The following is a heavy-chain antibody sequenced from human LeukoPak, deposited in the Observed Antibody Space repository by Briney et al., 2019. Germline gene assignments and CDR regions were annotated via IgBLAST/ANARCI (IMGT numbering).Heavy chain of an antibody. J-gene: IGHJ4*02. CDR2: INTNSGGT. V-gene: IGHV1-2*02. Sequence: GASVTVSCKSSGYTFTGYYMHWVRQAPAQGLEWMGWINTNSGGTNYAQTFQGRVTITRDTSISTAYIELRRLRSDYTAVYYCARGPGDYVGGSYRPFDYWGEGTLVTVSS. CDR3: ARGPGDYVGGSYRPFDY. CDR1: GYTFTGYY. D-gene: IGHD3-16*02.